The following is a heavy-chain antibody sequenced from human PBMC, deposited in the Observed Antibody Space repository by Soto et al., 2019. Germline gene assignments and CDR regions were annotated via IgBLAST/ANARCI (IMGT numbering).Heavy chain of an antibody. V-gene: IGHV4-34*01. Sequence: SETLSLTCAVYGGSFSGYYWSWIRQPPGKGLEWIGEINHSGSSNYNPSLKSRVTISVDTSKNQFSLKLSSVTAADTAVYYCARPGERYFDWLYDCWGQGTLVTVSS. CDR2: INHSGSS. CDR3: ARPGERYFDWLYDC. D-gene: IGHD3-9*01. J-gene: IGHJ1*01. CDR1: GGSFSGYY.